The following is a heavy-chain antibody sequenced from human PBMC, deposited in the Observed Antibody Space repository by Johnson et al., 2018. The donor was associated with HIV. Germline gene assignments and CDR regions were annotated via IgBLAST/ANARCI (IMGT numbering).Heavy chain of an antibody. CDR3: ARDLWGVGAFDI. D-gene: IGHD2-21*01. CDR1: GFPVSSYA. CDR2: ISYDGTNK. Sequence: QVQLVESGGGVVQPGRSLRLSCAASGFPVSSYAMHWVRQAPGKGLEWVAVISYDGTNKYYADPVQGRFTISRDNSKNTLNLQMNSLRVDETAVYYCARDLWGVGAFDIWGQGTMVTVSS. J-gene: IGHJ3*02. V-gene: IGHV3-30-3*01.